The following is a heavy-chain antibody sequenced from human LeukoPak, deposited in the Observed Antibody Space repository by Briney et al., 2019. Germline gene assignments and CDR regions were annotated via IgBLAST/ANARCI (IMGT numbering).Heavy chain of an antibody. CDR2: ISTSGGYT. CDR3: ATTPRTL. J-gene: IGHJ4*02. CDR1: GFTFSSYA. V-gene: IGHV3-23*01. D-gene: IGHD2-2*01. Sequence: GGSLRLSCAASGFTFSSYAMTWVRQAPGKGLEWVSSISTSGGYTNYAASVKGRFTISTDNSKNTLYLQMNSLRAEDTAVYYCATTPRTLWGQGTLVTLSP.